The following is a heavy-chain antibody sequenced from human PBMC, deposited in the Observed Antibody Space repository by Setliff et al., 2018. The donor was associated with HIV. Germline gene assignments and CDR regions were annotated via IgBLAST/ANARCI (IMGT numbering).Heavy chain of an antibody. D-gene: IGHD3-3*01. CDR1: GYTFTNYC. Sequence: GASVKVSCKASGYTFTNYCIHWVRQAPGQGLEWLGMFNPSGGSTAYAQKFQDRVTMTRDTSVNVAYMQLSRLRSDDTAVYYCARAPTLFGVEYYYYFGMDVWGQGTTVTVSS. V-gene: IGHV1-2*02. J-gene: IGHJ6*02. CDR3: ARAPTLFGVEYYYYFGMDV. CDR2: FNPSGGST.